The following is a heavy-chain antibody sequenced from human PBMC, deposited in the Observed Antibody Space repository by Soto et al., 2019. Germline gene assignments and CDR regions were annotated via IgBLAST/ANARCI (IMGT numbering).Heavy chain of an antibody. V-gene: IGHV3-30*18. Sequence: QVQVVESGGGVVQPGRSLRLSCATSGFTFSSYGMHWVRQAPGKGLEWVAVMSYDGRNIYYGESVKGRFTISRDNSKNTLYLQMNRLRVEDTAMYYCAKDDGLWYLDYWGQGILVTVSS. CDR3: AKDDGLWYLDY. D-gene: IGHD5-18*01. CDR1: GFTFSSYG. CDR2: MSYDGRNI. J-gene: IGHJ4*02.